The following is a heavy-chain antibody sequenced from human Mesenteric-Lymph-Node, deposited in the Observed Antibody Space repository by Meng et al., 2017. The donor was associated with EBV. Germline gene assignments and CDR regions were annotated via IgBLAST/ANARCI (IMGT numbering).Heavy chain of an antibody. Sequence: QVQLVQSGAEVKKPGASVKVSCKASGYTVTTYAIHWVRQAPGQRPEWMGWIDTGNDNKEYSQKFQGRLTITRDTSATTAYMELSSLRSEDTAVYYCARDMYYGSGTHYIFDYWGQGTLVTVSS. J-gene: IGHJ4*02. CDR3: ARDMYYGSGTHYIFDY. CDR1: GYTVTTYA. D-gene: IGHD3-10*01. CDR2: IDTGNDNK. V-gene: IGHV1-3*04.